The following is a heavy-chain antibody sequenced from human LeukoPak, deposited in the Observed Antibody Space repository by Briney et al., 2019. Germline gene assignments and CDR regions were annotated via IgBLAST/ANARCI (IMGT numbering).Heavy chain of an antibody. V-gene: IGHV3-23*01. J-gene: IGHJ4*02. Sequence: GGSLRLSCAASGFTFSSYGMSWVRQAPGKGLEWVSGISGSGGSTDYADSVKGRFTISRDNSKNTLYLQMNSLRAEDTAVYYCANYGKHDYWGQGTLATVSS. CDR2: ISGSGGST. CDR3: ANYGKHDY. D-gene: IGHD4-17*01. CDR1: GFTFSSYG.